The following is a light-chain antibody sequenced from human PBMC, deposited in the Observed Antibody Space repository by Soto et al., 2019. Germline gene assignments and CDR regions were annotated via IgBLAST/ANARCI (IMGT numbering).Light chain of an antibody. CDR1: SSDVGGYNY. CDR3: SSYAGSNNFV. V-gene: IGLV2-8*01. Sequence: QSALTQPPSASGSPGQSVTISCTGISSDVGGYNYVSWYQQHPGKAPKVMIYEVNKRPSGVPDRFSGSKSGNTASLTVSGLQAEDEADYYCSSYAGSNNFVFGPGTKLTVL. CDR2: EVN. J-gene: IGLJ1*01.